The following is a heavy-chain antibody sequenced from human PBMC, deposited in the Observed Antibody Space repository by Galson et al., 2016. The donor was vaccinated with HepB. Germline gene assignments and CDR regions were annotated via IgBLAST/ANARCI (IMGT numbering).Heavy chain of an antibody. CDR1: GDHISGSSDY. CDR3: ARNVSLLLGSPHLTARYNFFDP. Sequence: SETLSLTCIVSGDHISGSSDYWAWIRQPPGEGLEWLGSVYYSGSTHYNPSFKSRISISVDVSKNQVSLTLRSVTAGDTSRYYCARNVSLLLGSPHLTARYNFFDPWGQGTLVTVSP. V-gene: IGHV4-39*01. D-gene: IGHD2-21*01. CDR2: VYYSGST. J-gene: IGHJ5*02.